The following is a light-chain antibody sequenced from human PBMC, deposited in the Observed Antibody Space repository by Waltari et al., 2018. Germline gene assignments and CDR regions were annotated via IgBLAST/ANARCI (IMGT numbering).Light chain of an antibody. J-gene: IGKJ5*01. V-gene: IGKV3-20*01. Sequence: IVLTQSPGTLSLSPGERITLPCRASQSVSSKYLAWYQQKPGQAPRLLIYGASSRATGIPDRFSGSGSGTDFTLTISRLEPEDFAVYYCQQYGSSPPISFGQGTRLEIK. CDR2: GAS. CDR1: QSVSSKY. CDR3: QQYGSSPPIS.